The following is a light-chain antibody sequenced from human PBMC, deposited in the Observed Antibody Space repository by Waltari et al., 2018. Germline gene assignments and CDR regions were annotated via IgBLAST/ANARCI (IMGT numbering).Light chain of an antibody. CDR3: QHGHTWPLS. V-gene: IGKV3-11*01. Sequence: EIVLTPSPATLSLSPGERATLSCWASQSISSHIAWYQHKPGQAPRLLVYDASNRATGIPARFSGSGSGTDFTLTIGSLEPEDFAVYYCQHGHTWPLSFGGGTKVEI. CDR2: DAS. J-gene: IGKJ4*01. CDR1: QSISSH.